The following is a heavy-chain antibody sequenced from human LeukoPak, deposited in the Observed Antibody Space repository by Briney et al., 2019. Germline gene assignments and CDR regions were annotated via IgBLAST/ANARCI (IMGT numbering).Heavy chain of an antibody. D-gene: IGHD3-10*01. J-gene: IGHJ5*02. CDR2: LGNNDGRT. CDR1: GFSFSNYA. CDR3: ARPLGTGAFGELS. Sequence: QPGGCLRLSCAASGFSFSNYAMNWVRQSPGKGLEWVSSLGNNDGRTFYADSVKGRFTISRDNSKNSLYLQMNSLRAEDTAVYYCARPLGTGAFGELSWGQGTLVTVSS. V-gene: IGHV3-23*01.